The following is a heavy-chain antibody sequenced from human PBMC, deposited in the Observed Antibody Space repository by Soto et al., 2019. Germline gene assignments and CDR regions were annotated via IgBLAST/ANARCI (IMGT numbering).Heavy chain of an antibody. Sequence: ASVNVSFKASGYTFTSYGIHWVRQAPGQRLELMGWINAANGDTKYSPKFQGRVTITRXXXXXXAXMXLXXXRSEDTAVYYCVRRHVSATGIDWFDPWGQGTLVTVSS. CDR1: GYTFTSYG. CDR2: INAANGDT. J-gene: IGHJ5*02. D-gene: IGHD6-13*01. CDR3: VRRHVSATGIDWFDP. V-gene: IGHV1-3*01.